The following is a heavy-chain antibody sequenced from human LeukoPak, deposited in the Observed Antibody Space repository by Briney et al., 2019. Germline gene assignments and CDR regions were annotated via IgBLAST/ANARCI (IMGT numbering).Heavy chain of an antibody. CDR3: AGYTYGYLNAFDI. J-gene: IGHJ3*02. V-gene: IGHV3-53*01. D-gene: IGHD5-18*01. Sequence: PGGSLRLSCAASGLTVSSNYMSWVRQAPGKGLEWVSLIYRGGSTYYADSVKGRFTISRDNSKNTLYLQMNSLRAEDTAVYYCAGYTYGYLNAFDIWGQGTMVTVSS. CDR1: GLTVSSNY. CDR2: IYRGGST.